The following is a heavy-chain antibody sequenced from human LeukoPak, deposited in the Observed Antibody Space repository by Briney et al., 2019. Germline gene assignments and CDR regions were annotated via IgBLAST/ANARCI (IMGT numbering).Heavy chain of an antibody. D-gene: IGHD6-25*01. Sequence: PGGSLRLSCAASGFTFDDYAMHWVRQAPGKGLEWVSGISWNSNSIGYADSVKGRFTISRDNAKKTLYLQMNSLRAEDTALYYCAKDYCSGTLGGFDYWGQGTLVTVSS. J-gene: IGHJ4*02. V-gene: IGHV3-9*01. CDR1: GFTFDDYA. CDR3: AKDYCSGTLGGFDY. CDR2: ISWNSNSI.